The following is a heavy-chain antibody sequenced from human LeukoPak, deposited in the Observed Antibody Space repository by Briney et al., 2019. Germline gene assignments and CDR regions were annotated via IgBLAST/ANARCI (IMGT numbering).Heavy chain of an antibody. Sequence: PGGSLRLSCAASGFAFSGYWMHWVRQAPGKGLVWVSRINGGGSSTGYADSVKGRFTISRDNAKNTLYLQMDSLRAEDTAVYYCVRDVNSILVDPWGQGTLVTVSS. V-gene: IGHV3-74*01. J-gene: IGHJ5*02. CDR3: VRDVNSILVDP. CDR1: GFAFSGYW. D-gene: IGHD2-21*01. CDR2: INGGGSST.